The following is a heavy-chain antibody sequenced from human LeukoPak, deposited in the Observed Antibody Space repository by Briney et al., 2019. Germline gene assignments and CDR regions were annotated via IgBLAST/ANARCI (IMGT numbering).Heavy chain of an antibody. D-gene: IGHD5-18*01. Sequence: GGSLRLSCAASGFSFSAYYMSWIRQAPGKSLEWVSFISSGDNSKDYADSVKGRFAVSRDDAKNSLFLQLNSLRVDDTAVYYCARDAGFSYGPFDSWGPGTLVTVSS. CDR1: GFSFSAYY. CDR2: ISSGDNSK. V-gene: IGHV3-11*01. CDR3: ARDAGFSYGPFDS. J-gene: IGHJ4*02.